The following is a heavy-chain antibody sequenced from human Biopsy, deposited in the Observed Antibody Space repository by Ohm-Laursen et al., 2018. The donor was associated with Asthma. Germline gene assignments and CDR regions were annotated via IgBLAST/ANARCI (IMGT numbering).Heavy chain of an antibody. J-gene: IGHJ3*02. CDR2: INAGNGNT. D-gene: IGHD3-9*01. CDR3: ARTYYDFLTGQVNDAFDI. CDR1: GYTFISYA. V-gene: IGHV1-3*01. Sequence: ASVKVSCKASGYTFISYAIHWARQAPGQRLEWMGWINAGNGNTKYSQKFQGRVTITRDTSASTAYMELSSLRSEDTAVYYCARTYYDFLTGQVNDAFDIWGQGTMVTVSS.